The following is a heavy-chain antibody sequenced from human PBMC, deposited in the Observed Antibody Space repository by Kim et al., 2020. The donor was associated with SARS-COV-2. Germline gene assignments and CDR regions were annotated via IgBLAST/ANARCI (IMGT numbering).Heavy chain of an antibody. CDR1: GFTFSSYW. J-gene: IGHJ4*02. Sequence: GGSLRLSCAASGFTFSSYWMHWVRQVPRKEKVWVSRINSDGTSTNYVDSVKGRFTISRDNAKNTLYLQMNSLRAEDTAVYYCARGDGSKKFDYWGQGTLVTVSS. CDR3: ARGDGSKKFDY. D-gene: IGHD6-13*01. V-gene: IGHV3-74*01. CDR2: INSDGTST.